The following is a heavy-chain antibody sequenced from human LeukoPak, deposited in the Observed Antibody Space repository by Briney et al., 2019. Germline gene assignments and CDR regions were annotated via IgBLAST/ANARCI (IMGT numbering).Heavy chain of an antibody. V-gene: IGHV4-59*11. Sequence: SETLSLTCAVSADSFSSHYWTWIRQPPGKGLEWIGYISYIGSTNYNPSLKSRVTISIDTSKNQFSLKLRSVTAADTAVYYCARDLVTVTKGFDIWGQGTMVSVSS. CDR2: ISYIGST. J-gene: IGHJ3*02. D-gene: IGHD4-17*01. CDR1: ADSFSSHY. CDR3: ARDLVTVTKGFDI.